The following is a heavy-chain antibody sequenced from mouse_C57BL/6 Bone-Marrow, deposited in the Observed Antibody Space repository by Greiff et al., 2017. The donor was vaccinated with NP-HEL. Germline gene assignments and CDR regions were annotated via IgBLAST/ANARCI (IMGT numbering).Heavy chain of an antibody. CDR1: GYTFTSYW. J-gene: IGHJ2*01. V-gene: IGHV1-50*01. D-gene: IGHD1-1*01. CDR3: ARWIYYGSSLYYFDY. CDR2: IDPSDSYT. Sequence: QVQLQQPGAELVKPGASVKLSCKASGYTFTSYWMQWVKQRPGQGLEWIGEIDPSDSYTNYNQKFKGKATLTVDTSSSTAYMQLSSLTSEDSAVYYCARWIYYGSSLYYFDYWGQGTTLTVSS.